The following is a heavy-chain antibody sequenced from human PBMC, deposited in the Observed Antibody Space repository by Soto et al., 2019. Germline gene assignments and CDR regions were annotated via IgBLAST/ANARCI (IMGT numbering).Heavy chain of an antibody. D-gene: IGHD4-17*01. J-gene: IGHJ4*02. CDR3: ARDDYGGNTHFLDY. V-gene: IGHV3-30*03. Sequence: QVQLVESGGGVVQPGGSLRLSCEGSGFTFRTYGIHWVRQAPGKGLEWVAVTATDGSDQRYADSVKGRFTISRDNSKNTLYLQMNSLRIEDTAVYYCARDDYGGNTHFLDYWGQGALVTVSS. CDR1: GFTFRTYG. CDR2: TATDGSDQ.